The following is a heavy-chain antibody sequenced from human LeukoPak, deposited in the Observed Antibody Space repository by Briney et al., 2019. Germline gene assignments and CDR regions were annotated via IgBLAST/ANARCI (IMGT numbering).Heavy chain of an antibody. CDR1: GGSISNYY. CDR3: ARVDYSNSGSYPPHFDH. V-gene: IGHV4-4*07. CDR2: IYTSGTT. Sequence: SETLSLTCTVSGGSISNYYWNWIRQPAGKGLEWIGLIYTSGTTNYNPSLKSRVSMSVDTSKNQFSLKLSSVTAADTAVYYCARVDYSNSGSYPPHFDHWGQGTLATVSS. D-gene: IGHD3-10*01. J-gene: IGHJ4*02.